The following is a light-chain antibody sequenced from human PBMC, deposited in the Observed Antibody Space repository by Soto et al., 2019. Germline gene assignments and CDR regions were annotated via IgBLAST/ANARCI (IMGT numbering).Light chain of an antibody. CDR1: QSFNSIY. Sequence: EIVLTQSPGTLSLSPGERATLSCRASQSFNSIYLAWYQQKPGQAPRLLIYGASSRATGIPDRFSGSGSGTDFPLPISRLEPEDFAVYHCHQYDSWTFGQGTKVDIK. J-gene: IGKJ1*01. CDR3: HQYDSWT. CDR2: GAS. V-gene: IGKV3-20*01.